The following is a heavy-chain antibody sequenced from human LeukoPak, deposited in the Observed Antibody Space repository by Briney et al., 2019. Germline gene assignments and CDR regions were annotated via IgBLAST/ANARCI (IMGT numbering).Heavy chain of an antibody. CDR2: IYHSGST. J-gene: IGHJ4*02. CDR3: ARVLWFGAYNFGY. V-gene: IGHV4-38-2*01. Sequence: SETLSLTCAVSGSSISSGYYWGWIRQPPGKGLEWIGSIYHSGSTYYNPSLKSRVTISVDTSKNQFSLKLSSVTAADTAVYYCARVLWFGAYNFGYWGQGTLVTVSS. CDR1: GSSISSGYY. D-gene: IGHD3-10*01.